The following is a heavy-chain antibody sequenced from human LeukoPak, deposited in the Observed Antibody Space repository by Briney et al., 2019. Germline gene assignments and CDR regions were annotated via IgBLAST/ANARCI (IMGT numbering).Heavy chain of an antibody. Sequence: PSETLSLTCTVSGGSFSSYYWSWIRQSPGKGLEWIGYIDYSGSTIYNPSPKSQFTISVDTSKNQFSLNLSSVTAADTAVYYCARHGSDWTFDYWGQGTLVTVSS. J-gene: IGHJ4*02. CDR1: GGSFSSYY. CDR2: IDYSGST. V-gene: IGHV4-59*08. D-gene: IGHD6-19*01. CDR3: ARHGSDWTFDY.